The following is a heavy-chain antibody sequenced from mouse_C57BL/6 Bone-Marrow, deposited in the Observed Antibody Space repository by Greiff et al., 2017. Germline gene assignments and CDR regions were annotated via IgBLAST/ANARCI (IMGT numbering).Heavy chain of an antibody. J-gene: IGHJ4*01. CDR2: INPNNGGT. CDR3: ARYYGSSYGAMDY. D-gene: IGHD1-1*01. Sequence: VQLQQSGPELVKPGASVKISCKASGYTFTDYYMNWVKQSHGKSLEWIGDINPNNGGTSYNQKFKGKATLPVDKSSSTAYMELRSLTSEDSAVYYCARYYGSSYGAMDYWGQGTSVTVSS. V-gene: IGHV1-26*01. CDR1: GYTFTDYY.